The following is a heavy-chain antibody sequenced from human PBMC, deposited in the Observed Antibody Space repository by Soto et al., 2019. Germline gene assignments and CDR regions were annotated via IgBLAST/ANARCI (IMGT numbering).Heavy chain of an antibody. J-gene: IGHJ4*02. D-gene: IGHD2-2*01. CDR2: IWYDGSNK. CDR3: ARARLRYCSSTSCSTFDY. Sequence: PGGSLRLSCAASVFTLSSYGMHWVRQAPGKGLEWVAVIWYDGSNKYYADSVKGRFTISRDNSKNTLYLQMNSLRAEDTAVYYCARARLRYCSSTSCSTFDYWGQGTLVTVSS. V-gene: IGHV3-33*01. CDR1: VFTLSSYG.